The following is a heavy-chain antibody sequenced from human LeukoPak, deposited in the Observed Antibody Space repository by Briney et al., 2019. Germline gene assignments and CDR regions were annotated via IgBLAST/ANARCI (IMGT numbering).Heavy chain of an antibody. Sequence: ASVKVSCKASGYTFTGYYMHWVRQAPGQGLEWMGWINPNSGGTNYAQKFQGRVTMTRDTSISTAYMELSRLRSDDTAVYYCASGGSDIVVVPAAINWCDPWGQGTLVTVSS. CDR1: GYTFTGYY. CDR2: INPNSGGT. J-gene: IGHJ5*02. V-gene: IGHV1-2*02. D-gene: IGHD2-2*01. CDR3: ASGGSDIVVVPAAINWCDP.